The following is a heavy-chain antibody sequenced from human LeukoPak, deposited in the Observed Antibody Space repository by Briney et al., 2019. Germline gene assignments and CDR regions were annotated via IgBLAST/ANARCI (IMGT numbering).Heavy chain of an antibody. J-gene: IGHJ5*02. D-gene: IGHD6-13*01. Sequence: WASVKVSCKASGGTFSSYAISWVRQAPGQGLEWMGWINTNTGNPTYAQGFTGRFVFSLDTSVSTAYLQISSLKAEDTAVYYCARDGEYSSSWYVNFWKNWFDPWGQGTLVTVSS. CDR2: INTNTGNP. CDR1: GGTFSSYA. CDR3: ARDGEYSSSWYVNFWKNWFDP. V-gene: IGHV7-4-1*02.